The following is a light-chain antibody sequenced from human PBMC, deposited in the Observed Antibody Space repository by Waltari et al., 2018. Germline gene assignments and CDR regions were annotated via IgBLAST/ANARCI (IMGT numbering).Light chain of an antibody. CDR3: QQSYSSPRT. V-gene: IGKV1-39*01. J-gene: IGKJ1*01. Sequence: DIQMTQSPSSLSASVGDRLTITCRASQSISTFLNWYQQKPGKAPKLLISAASSLQSEVPSRFSGGGAGTDFTLTIISLQPEDFATYYCQQSYSSPRTFGQGTKVEIK. CDR2: AAS. CDR1: QSISTF.